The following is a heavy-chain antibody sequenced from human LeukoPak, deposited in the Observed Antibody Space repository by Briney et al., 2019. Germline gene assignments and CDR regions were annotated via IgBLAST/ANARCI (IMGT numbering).Heavy chain of an antibody. J-gene: IGHJ4*02. CDR1: GFTFSNYW. CDR3: ARQPFDY. D-gene: IGHD1-14*01. V-gene: IGHV3-7*03. CDR2: IKQDGIDK. Sequence: GGSLRLSCAASGFTFSNYWMSWVRQAPGKGLEWVANIKQDGIDKYHVDSVKGRFTVSRDNAKSSLYLQMNSLRVEDTAVYYCARQPFDYWGQGTVVTVSS.